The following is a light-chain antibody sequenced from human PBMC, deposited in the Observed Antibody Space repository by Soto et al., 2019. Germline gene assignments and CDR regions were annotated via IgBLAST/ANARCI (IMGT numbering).Light chain of an antibody. V-gene: IGKV3-11*01. CDR1: QSVGSL. CDR2: DAS. Sequence: EIVLTQSPATLSLSPGEGATLSCRASQSVGSLLAWYQQKPGQAPMLVIYDASNRATGIPARFSGSGSGTDFTLTISSLEPEDFAVYYCQQRSNWPITFGQGTRLAIK. J-gene: IGKJ5*01. CDR3: QQRSNWPIT.